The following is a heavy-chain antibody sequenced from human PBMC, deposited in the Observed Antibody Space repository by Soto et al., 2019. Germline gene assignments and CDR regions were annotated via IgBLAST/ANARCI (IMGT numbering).Heavy chain of an antibody. CDR2: INPILRMS. D-gene: IGHD3-10*01. J-gene: IGHJ4*02. V-gene: IGHV1-69*02. CDR3: ATSYGSGYRAFDY. CDR1: GDTFAFHS. Sequence: QVQLVQSGAEVKRPGSSVKVSCKASGDTFAFHSINWVRQAPGLGLEWMGRINPILRMSNYAQRLQGRVTMTADKSTSTAYMVLSSLRAEDTAIYYCATSYGSGYRAFDYWGQGALVTVSS.